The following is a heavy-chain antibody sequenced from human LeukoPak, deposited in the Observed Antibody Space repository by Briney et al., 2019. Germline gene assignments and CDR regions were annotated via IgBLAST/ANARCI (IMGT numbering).Heavy chain of an antibody. D-gene: IGHD3-22*01. CDR3: TTDPYYYDSSGYYKFVLFDY. J-gene: IGHJ4*02. V-gene: IGHV3-15*01. CDR1: GFTFSNAW. CDR2: IKSKTDGGTT. Sequence: GGSLRLSCAASGFTFSNAWMSWVRQASGKGLEWVGRIKSKTDGGTTDYAAPVKGRFTISRDDSKNTLYLQMNSLKTEDTAVYYCTTDPYYYDSSGYYKFVLFDYWGQGTLVTVSS.